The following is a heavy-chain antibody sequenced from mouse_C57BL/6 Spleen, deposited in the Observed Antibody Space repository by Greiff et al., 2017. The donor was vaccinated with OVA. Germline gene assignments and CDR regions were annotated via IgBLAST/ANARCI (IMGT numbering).Heavy chain of an antibody. Sequence: EVKLVESGGGLVKPGGSLKLSCAASGFTFSDYGMHWVRQAPEKGLEWVAYISSGSSTIYYADTEKGRFTISRDNAKNTLFLQMTSLRSEDTAMYYCARVNYGAWFAYWGQGTLVTVSA. CDR2: ISSGSSTI. CDR1: GFTFSDYG. D-gene: IGHD1-1*01. CDR3: ARVNYGAWFAY. J-gene: IGHJ3*01. V-gene: IGHV5-17*01.